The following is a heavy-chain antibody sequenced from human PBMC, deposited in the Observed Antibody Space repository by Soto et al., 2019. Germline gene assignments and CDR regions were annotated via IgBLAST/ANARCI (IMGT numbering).Heavy chain of an antibody. J-gene: IGHJ5*02. Sequence: QVQLVQSGAEVKKPGSSVKVSCKASGGTFSSYTISWVRQAPGQGLEWMGRIIPILGIANYAQKFQGRVTITADKSTSTAYMELSSLRSEDTAVYYCATRAAHSSSWYGFDPWGQGTLVTVSS. CDR3: ATRAAHSSSWYGFDP. CDR1: GGTFSSYT. CDR2: IIPILGIA. V-gene: IGHV1-69*02. D-gene: IGHD6-13*01.